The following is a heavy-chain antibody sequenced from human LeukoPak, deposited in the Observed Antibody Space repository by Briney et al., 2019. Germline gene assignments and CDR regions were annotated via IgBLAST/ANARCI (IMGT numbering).Heavy chain of an antibody. CDR1: GFTFSTYA. Sequence: GGSLRLSCAASGFTFSTYAMSWVRQAPGKGLEWVSIISGSSSHIYYADSVKGRFTISRDNSKNTLYLQMTSLRAEGTAVYYCAKDLDGFWGQGTLVTVSS. CDR3: AKDLDGF. D-gene: IGHD6-25*01. CDR2: ISGSSSHI. J-gene: IGHJ4*02. V-gene: IGHV3-23*01.